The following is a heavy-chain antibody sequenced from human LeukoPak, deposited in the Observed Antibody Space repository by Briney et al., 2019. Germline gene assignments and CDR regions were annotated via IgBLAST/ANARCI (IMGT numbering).Heavy chain of an antibody. D-gene: IGHD2-2*01. V-gene: IGHV1-2*02. CDR2: INPNSGGT. CDR1: GYTFTGYY. Sequence: ASVKVSCKASGYTFTGYYMHWVRQAPGQGLEWMGWINPNSGGTNYPQKFQGRVTMTRDTSISTAYMELSRLRSDDTAVYYCARPYCSSTSCYENWFDPWGQGTLVTVSS. CDR3: ARPYCSSTSCYENWFDP. J-gene: IGHJ5*02.